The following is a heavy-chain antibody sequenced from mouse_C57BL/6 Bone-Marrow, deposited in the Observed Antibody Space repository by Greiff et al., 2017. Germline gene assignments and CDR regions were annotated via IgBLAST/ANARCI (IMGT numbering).Heavy chain of an antibody. CDR2: IYPYNGVS. CDR3: ATNWGSFDY. V-gene: IGHV1-31*01. J-gene: IGHJ2*01. D-gene: IGHD4-1*01. Sequence: EVKLVESGPELVKPGASVKISCKASGYSFTGYYMHWVKQSHGNILDWIGYIYPYNGVSSYNQKFKGKATLTVDKSSSTAYMELRSLTSEGSAVYYCATNWGSFDYWGQGTTLTVSS. CDR1: GYSFTGYY.